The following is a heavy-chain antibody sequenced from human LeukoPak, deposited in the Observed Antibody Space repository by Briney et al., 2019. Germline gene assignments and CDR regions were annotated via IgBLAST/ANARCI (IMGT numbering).Heavy chain of an antibody. CDR3: ARDLDSSSWSFDY. CDR2: IYSGGST. D-gene: IGHD6-13*01. CDR1: GFTVSSNY. Sequence: PGGSLRLSCAASGFTVSSNYMSWVRQAPGKGLEWVSVIYSGGSTYYADSVKGRFTISRDNSKNTLYLQMNSRRAEDTAVYYCARDLDSSSWSFDYWGQGTLVTVSS. V-gene: IGHV3-66*01. J-gene: IGHJ4*02.